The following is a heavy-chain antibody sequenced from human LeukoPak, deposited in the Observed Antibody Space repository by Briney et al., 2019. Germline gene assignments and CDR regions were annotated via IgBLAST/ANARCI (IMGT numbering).Heavy chain of an antibody. CDR3: ARARGSGSYDWYYFDY. Sequence: SVKVSCKASGGTFSSYAISWVRQAPGQGLEWMGGIIPIFGTANYAQKFQGRVTITADESTSTAYMELSSLRSEDTAVYYCARARGSGSYDWYYFDYWGQETLVTVSS. CDR2: IIPIFGTA. CDR1: GGTFSSYA. D-gene: IGHD3-10*01. V-gene: IGHV1-69*13. J-gene: IGHJ4*02.